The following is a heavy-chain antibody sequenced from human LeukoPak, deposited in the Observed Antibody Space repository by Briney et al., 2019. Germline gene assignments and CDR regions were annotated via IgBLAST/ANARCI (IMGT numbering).Heavy chain of an antibody. CDR2: IYHSGST. Sequence: PSETLSLTCTVSGGSIINYYWRWIRQPPGKGLEWIGYIYHSGSTNYNPSLKSRVTISVDTVKNQFSLELSSVTAADTAVYYWARRDSGWYDYFDSWGQGTLVTVSS. CDR1: GGSIINYY. D-gene: IGHD6-19*01. V-gene: IGHV4-59*08. CDR3: ARRDSGWYDYFDS. J-gene: IGHJ4*02.